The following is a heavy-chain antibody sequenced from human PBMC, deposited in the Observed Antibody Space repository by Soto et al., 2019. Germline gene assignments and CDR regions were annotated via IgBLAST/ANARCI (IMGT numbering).Heavy chain of an antibody. J-gene: IGHJ4*02. V-gene: IGHV3-30-3*01. D-gene: IGHD1-7*01. Sequence: GGSLRLSCAASGFTYSTYPMHWVRQAPGKGLEWVAVISYDGNNKFYAVSVKGRFTISRDSTKQTLYLQMNSLRPDDTAMYYCARDGVSLTEYTWNYGPYFDYWGQGALVTVSS. CDR2: ISYDGNNK. CDR3: ARDGVSLTEYTWNYGPYFDY. CDR1: GFTYSTYP.